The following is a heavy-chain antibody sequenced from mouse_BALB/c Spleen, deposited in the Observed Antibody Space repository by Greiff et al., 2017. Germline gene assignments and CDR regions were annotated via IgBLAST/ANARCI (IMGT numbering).Heavy chain of an antibody. CDR2: INPYNGAT. D-gene: IGHD2-4*01. Sequence: VQLQQSGPELVKPGASVKISCKASGYSFTGYYMHWVKQSHVKSLEWIGRINPYNGATSYNQNFKDKASLTVDKSSSTAYMELHSLTSEDSAVYSCARGDYDGFAYWGQGTLVTVSA. J-gene: IGHJ3*01. V-gene: IGHV1-31*01. CDR1: GYSFTGYY. CDR3: ARGDYDGFAY.